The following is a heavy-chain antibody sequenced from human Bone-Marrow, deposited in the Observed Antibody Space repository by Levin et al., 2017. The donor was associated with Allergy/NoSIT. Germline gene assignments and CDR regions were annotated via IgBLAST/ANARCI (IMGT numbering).Heavy chain of an antibody. D-gene: IGHD2-2*01. V-gene: IGHV3-33*01. CDR3: ARDKRPLYCSSTSCRRYYYYYGMDV. CDR2: IWYDGSNK. J-gene: IGHJ6*02. CDR1: GFTFSSYG. Sequence: LSLTCAASGFTFSSYGMHWVRQAPGKGLEWVAVIWYDGSNKYYADSVKGRFTISRDNSKNTLYLQMNSLRAEDTAVYYCARDKRPLYCSSTSCRRYYYYYGMDVWGQGTTVTVSS.